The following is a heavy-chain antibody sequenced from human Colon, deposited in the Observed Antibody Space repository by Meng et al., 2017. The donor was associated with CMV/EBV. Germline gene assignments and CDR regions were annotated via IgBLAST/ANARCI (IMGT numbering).Heavy chain of an antibody. CDR2: ISSSGSTI. J-gene: IGHJ4*02. D-gene: IGHD6-19*01. CDR1: GFTFSSYE. V-gene: IGHV3-48*03. CDR3: AIDSQSVAGTAFDY. Sequence: GGSLRLSCAASGFTFSSYEMNWVRQAPGKGLEWVSYISSSGSTIYYADSVKGRFTISRDNAKNSLYLQMNSLRAEDTAVYYCAIDSQSVAGTAFDYWGQGTLVTVSS.